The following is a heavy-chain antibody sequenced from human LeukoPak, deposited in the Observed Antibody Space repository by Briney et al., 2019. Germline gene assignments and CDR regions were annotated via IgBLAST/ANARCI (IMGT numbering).Heavy chain of an antibody. V-gene: IGHV1-8*01. CDR3: ARRHGRCSDGSCYYPDY. CDR1: GYTFTSYD. CDR2: MNPNSGNT. D-gene: IGHD2-15*01. Sequence: ASVKLSCKASGYTFTSYDICWVRQATGQGLEWMGWMNPNSGNTGYAQKFQGRVTMTRNSSITTAYMELSSLRSEDTAVYYCARRHGRCSDGSCYYPDYWGQGTLVTVSS. J-gene: IGHJ4*02.